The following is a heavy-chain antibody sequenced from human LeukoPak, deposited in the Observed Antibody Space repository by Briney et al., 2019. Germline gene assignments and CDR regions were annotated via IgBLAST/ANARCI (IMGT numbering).Heavy chain of an antibody. Sequence: GRSLRLSCAASGFTFSSYGMHWVRQAPGKGLEWVAVISYDGSNKYYADSVKGRFTISRDNSKNTLYLQMNSLRAEDTAVYYCAKEPYYGSGSGEDYWGQGTLVTVSS. J-gene: IGHJ4*02. V-gene: IGHV3-30*18. D-gene: IGHD3-10*01. CDR3: AKEPYYGSGSGEDY. CDR2: ISYDGSNK. CDR1: GFTFSSYG.